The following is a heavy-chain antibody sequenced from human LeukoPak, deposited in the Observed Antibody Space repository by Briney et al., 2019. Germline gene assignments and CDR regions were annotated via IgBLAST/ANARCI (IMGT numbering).Heavy chain of an antibody. CDR3: ARDKYYYDSSGSFYYGMDV. CDR1: GFTFSSYG. CDR2: ISYDGSNK. Sequence: PGRSLRLSCAASGFTFSSYGMHWVRQAPGKGLEWVAVISYDGSNKYYADSVKGRFTISRDNSKNTLYLQMNSLRAGDTAVYYCARDKYYYDSSGSFYYGMDVWGQGTTVTVSS. J-gene: IGHJ6*02. D-gene: IGHD3-22*01. V-gene: IGHV3-30*03.